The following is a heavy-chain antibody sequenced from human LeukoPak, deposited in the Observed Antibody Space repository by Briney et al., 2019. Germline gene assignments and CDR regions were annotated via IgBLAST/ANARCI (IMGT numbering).Heavy chain of an antibody. V-gene: IGHV4-39*07. CDR3: ARDLGNYSYMDV. CDR2: IYYSGNT. Sequence: PSETLSLTCTVSGGSIRSIDSYWSWIRQPPGKGLEWIGSIYYSGNTYYNPSLKSRVTISVDTSKNHFSLKLSSVTAADTAVYYCARDLGNYSYMDVWGKGTTVTVSS. D-gene: IGHD7-27*01. J-gene: IGHJ6*03. CDR1: GGSIRSIDSY.